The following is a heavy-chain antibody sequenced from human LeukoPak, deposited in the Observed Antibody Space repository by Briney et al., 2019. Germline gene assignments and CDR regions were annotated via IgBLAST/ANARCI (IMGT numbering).Heavy chain of an antibody. CDR1: GGSISSGSYY. CDR3: ARDTGTTRFDY. V-gene: IGHV4-61*02. CDR2: IYTSGST. D-gene: IGHD1/OR15-1a*01. J-gene: IGHJ4*02. Sequence: SQTLSLTCTVSGGSISSGSYYWSWIRQPAGKGLEWIGRIYTSGSTNYNPSLKSRFTISVERSKNQFSLKLSSVTAADTAVYYCARDTGTTRFDYWGQGTLVTVSS.